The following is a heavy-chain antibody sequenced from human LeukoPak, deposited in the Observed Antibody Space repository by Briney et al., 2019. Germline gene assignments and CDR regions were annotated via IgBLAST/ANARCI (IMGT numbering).Heavy chain of an antibody. CDR2: ISGSGGST. CDR1: GFIFSSYA. V-gene: IGHV3-23*01. J-gene: IGHJ4*02. Sequence: PGGSLRLSCAASGFIFSSYAMSWVRQAPGKGLEWVSTISGSGGSTYYADSVKGRFTISRDNSKNTVYLQMNSLRAEDTAVYYCAKDLHVSSDWYYFDYWGQGTLVTVSS. D-gene: IGHD6-19*01. CDR3: AKDLHVSSDWYYFDY.